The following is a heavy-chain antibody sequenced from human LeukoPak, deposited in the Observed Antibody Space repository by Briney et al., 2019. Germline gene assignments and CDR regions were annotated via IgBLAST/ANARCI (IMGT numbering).Heavy chain of an antibody. V-gene: IGHV4-4*09. CDR1: GGSISSYY. CDR3: ARTFNGVSKFDY. D-gene: IGHD2-8*01. Sequence: SETLSLTCTVSGGSISSYYWSWIRQPPGKGLEWIGYIYTSGSTNYNPSLKSRVTISVDTSKNQFSLKLSSVTAADMAVYYCARTFNGVSKFDYWGQGTLVTVSS. J-gene: IGHJ4*02. CDR2: IYTSGST.